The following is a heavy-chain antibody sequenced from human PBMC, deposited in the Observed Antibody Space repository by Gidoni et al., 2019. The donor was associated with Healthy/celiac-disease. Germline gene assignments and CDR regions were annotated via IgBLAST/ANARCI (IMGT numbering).Heavy chain of an antibody. Sequence: QVQLVPSGAEVKKPGPSVKFSCKASGYTFTSYGISWVRQAPGQGLEWMGWISAYKSNTNYAQKLQGRVTMTTDTSTSTADMELRSLRYDDTAVYYCARVPSYRDWFDPWGQGTLVTVSS. CDR2: ISAYKSNT. CDR1: GYTFTSYG. CDR3: ARVPSYRDWFDP. D-gene: IGHD3-10*01. V-gene: IGHV1-18*01. J-gene: IGHJ5*02.